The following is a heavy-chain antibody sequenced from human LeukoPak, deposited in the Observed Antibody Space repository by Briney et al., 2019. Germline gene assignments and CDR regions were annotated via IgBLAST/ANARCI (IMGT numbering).Heavy chain of an antibody. CDR2: IGAGGGGGST. Sequence: GGSLRLSCAASGFTFSTYAMSWVRQAPGKGLEWVSSIGAGGGGGSTVYADSVKGRFAISRDNSKNTLFLQMNNLRAEDTAVYYCAIDPYSSGWRGGDYFDYWGQGTLVTVSS. CDR3: AIDPYSSGWRGGDYFDY. J-gene: IGHJ4*02. CDR1: GFTFSTYA. D-gene: IGHD6-19*01. V-gene: IGHV3-23*01.